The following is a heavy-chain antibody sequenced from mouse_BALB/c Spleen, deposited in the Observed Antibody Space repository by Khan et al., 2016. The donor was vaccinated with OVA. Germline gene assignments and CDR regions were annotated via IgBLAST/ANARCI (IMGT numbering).Heavy chain of an antibody. CDR3: ARVYGGGFDY. CDR2: ISYSGNT. J-gene: IGHJ2*03. V-gene: IGHV3-2*02. D-gene: IGHD1-1*01. Sequence: EVQLQESGPGLVKPSQSLSLICTVTGYSITSDYAWNWIRQFPGNKLEWMGFISYSGNTKYNPSLKSRISITRDTSKNQFFLQLNSVTTEDTATYCCARVYGGGFDYWGQGTSLTVAS. CDR1: GYSITSDYA.